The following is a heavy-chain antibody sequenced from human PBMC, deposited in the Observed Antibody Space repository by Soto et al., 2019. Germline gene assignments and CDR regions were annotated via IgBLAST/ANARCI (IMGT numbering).Heavy chain of an antibody. V-gene: IGHV1-18*01. CDR2: ISAYNGQT. Sequence: QVQLVQSGPEVKKPGASVNVSCKASAYSYTSYGISWVRQAPGQGLEWMGWISAYNGQTNYAQKFRGRVTFTTDDXXXXXXXXXXXXXXXXXXXXXXXXXXXXXXXXXXXXXXDVWGQGTTVTV. CDR1: AYSYTSYG. J-gene: IGHJ6*02. CDR3: XXXXXXXXXXXXXXXXDV.